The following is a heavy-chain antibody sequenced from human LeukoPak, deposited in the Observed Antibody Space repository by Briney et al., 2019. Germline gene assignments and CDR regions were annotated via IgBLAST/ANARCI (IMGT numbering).Heavy chain of an antibody. V-gene: IGHV3-7*01. CDR1: GFTFSNYW. CDR3: ARGRGGYFYTLIDY. Sequence: GGSLRLSCAASGFTFSNYWMTWVRQAPGKGLEWVANIKQDETEKYYVDSVKGRFTISRDNAKNSLYLQMNSLRAEDTAVYYCARGRGGYFYTLIDYWGQGILVTVSS. CDR2: IKQDETEK. D-gene: IGHD3-22*01. J-gene: IGHJ4*02.